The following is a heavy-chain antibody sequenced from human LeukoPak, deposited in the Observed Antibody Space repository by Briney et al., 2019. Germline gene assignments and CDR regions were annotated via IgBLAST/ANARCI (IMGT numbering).Heavy chain of an antibody. D-gene: IGHD4-17*01. CDR2: IYSGGST. J-gene: IGHJ4*02. CDR1: GFTVSSNY. V-gene: IGHV3-53*01. Sequence: PGGSLRLSCAASGFTVSSNYMSWVRQAPGKGLEWVSVIYSGGSTYYADSVKGRFTISRDNSKNTLYLQMNSLRAEDTAVYYCAKGGALKTTVKTGNFDYWGQGTLVTVSS. CDR3: AKGGALKTTVKTGNFDY.